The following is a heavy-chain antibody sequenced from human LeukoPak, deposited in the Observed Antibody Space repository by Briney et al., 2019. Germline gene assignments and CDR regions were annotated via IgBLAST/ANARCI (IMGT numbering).Heavy chain of an antibody. CDR2: INSDGSST. J-gene: IGHJ5*02. Sequence: GGSLRLSCAASGFTFSSYWMHWVRQAPGKGLVWVSRINSDGSSTSYADSVKGRFTISRDNAKNTLYLQMNSLRAEDTAVYYCARESYRSGGSCYHNWFDPWGQGTLVTVSS. CDR3: ARESYRSGGSCYHNWFDP. V-gene: IGHV3-74*01. D-gene: IGHD2-15*01. CDR1: GFTFSSYW.